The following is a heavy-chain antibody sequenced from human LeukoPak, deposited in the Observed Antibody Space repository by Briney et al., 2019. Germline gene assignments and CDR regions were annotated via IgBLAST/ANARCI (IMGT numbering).Heavy chain of an antibody. D-gene: IGHD3-9*01. Sequence: GGSLRLSCAASGFTFSSYAMSWVRQAPGKGLEWVSAISGSGGSTYYADSVKGPFTISRDNSKNTLYLQMNSLRAEDAAVYYCAKDRYSDILTGTWGQGTLVTVSS. V-gene: IGHV3-23*01. CDR3: AKDRYSDILTGT. CDR2: ISGSGGST. J-gene: IGHJ4*02. CDR1: GFTFSSYA.